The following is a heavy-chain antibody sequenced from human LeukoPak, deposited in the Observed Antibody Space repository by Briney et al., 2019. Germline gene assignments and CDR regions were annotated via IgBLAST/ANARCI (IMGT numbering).Heavy chain of an antibody. Sequence: SETLSLTCTVSGGSISSSSYYWGWIRQPPGKGLEWIESIYYSGSTYYNASLKSRVTISVDTSKNQFSLKLSSVTAADTAVYYCARLAVTTSVGGLTPNWFDPWGQGTLVTVSS. CDR2: IYYSGST. D-gene: IGHD4-17*01. J-gene: IGHJ5*02. CDR1: GGSISSSSYY. V-gene: IGHV4-39*01. CDR3: ARLAVTTSVGGLTPNWFDP.